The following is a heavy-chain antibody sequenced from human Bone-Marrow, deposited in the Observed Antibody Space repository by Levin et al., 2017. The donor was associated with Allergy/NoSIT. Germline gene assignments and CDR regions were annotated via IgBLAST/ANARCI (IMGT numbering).Heavy chain of an antibody. CDR2: ISSSSSYI. CDR1: GFTFSSYS. CDR3: ARDEGYAMNWFDP. J-gene: IGHJ5*02. D-gene: IGHD5-12*01. Sequence: PGGSLRLSCAASGFTFSSYSMNWVRQAPGKGLEWVSSISSSSSYIYYADSVKGRFTISRDNAKNSLYLQMNSLRAEDTAVYYCARDEGYAMNWFDPWGQGTLVTVSS. V-gene: IGHV3-21*01.